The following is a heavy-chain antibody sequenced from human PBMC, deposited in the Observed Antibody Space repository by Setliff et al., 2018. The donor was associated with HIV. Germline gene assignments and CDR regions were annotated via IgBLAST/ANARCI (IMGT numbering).Heavy chain of an antibody. CDR1: GDSISTYC. CDR2: IYTSGST. J-gene: IGHJ3*02. Sequence: SETLSLTCTVSGDSISTYCWIWIRQPPGKGLEWIGNIYTSGSTNYNPSLKSRVTISVDTSKTHLSLRLNSVTAADTAVYFCARPIGLYCSRPGCQRDAFDIWGQGTMVTVTS. V-gene: IGHV4-4*09. CDR3: ARPIGLYCSRPGCQRDAFDI. D-gene: IGHD2-2*01.